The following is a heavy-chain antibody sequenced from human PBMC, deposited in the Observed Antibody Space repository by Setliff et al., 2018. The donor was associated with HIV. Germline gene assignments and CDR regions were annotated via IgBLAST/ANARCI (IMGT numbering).Heavy chain of an antibody. V-gene: IGHV4-4*07. CDR1: GGSISTDY. CDR3: ARGGYGSGNAYYFAD. D-gene: IGHD3-10*01. J-gene: IGHJ4*02. CDR2: IQTSEGT. Sequence: PSETLSLTCLRRVSGGSISTDYWTWVRQSAGKGLEWIGRIQTSEGTKYNPSLNSRVTVSIDTPKNQFSLDLTSVTAADTAVYYCARGGYGSGNAYYFADWGQGTPVTVSS.